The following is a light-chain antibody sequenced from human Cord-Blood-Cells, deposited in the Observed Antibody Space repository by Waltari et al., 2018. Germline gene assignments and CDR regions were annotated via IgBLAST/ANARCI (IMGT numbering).Light chain of an antibody. Sequence: QSALTQPATVSGFPGQSSTIPWTGTSGGVGRENLVSWYQQHPGKAPKPMIYEGSKRPSWVSHRFSGSKSGNTAYLTIAGLQAEDDADHYCCSYAGSSWVFGGGTKLTVL. CDR3: CSYAGSSWV. V-gene: IGLV2-23*01. CDR2: EGS. J-gene: IGLJ3*02. CDR1: SGGVGRENL.